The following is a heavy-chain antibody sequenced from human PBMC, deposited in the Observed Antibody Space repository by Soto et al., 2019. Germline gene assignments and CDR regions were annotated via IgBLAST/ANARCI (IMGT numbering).Heavy chain of an antibody. CDR2: INVYNGDR. D-gene: IGHD2-21*02. CDR1: GYIFTKYG. Sequence: GASVKVSCKAQGYIFTKYGIGWVRQAPGHGLEWMGLINVYNGDRKVAQKFQDRVSMTTDTATDTAYMELKSLRSGDTAVYYCARLQLGGDRMLNWFDPWGQGTLVTAPQ. V-gene: IGHV1-18*01. CDR3: ARLQLGGDRMLNWFDP. J-gene: IGHJ5*02.